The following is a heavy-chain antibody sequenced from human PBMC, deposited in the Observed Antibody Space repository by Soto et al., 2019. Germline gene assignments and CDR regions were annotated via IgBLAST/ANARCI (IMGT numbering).Heavy chain of an antibody. D-gene: IGHD3-10*01. CDR1: TSTFNLYG. CDR2: ISYDGSDT. CDR3: AGHLWFGESFGVLFDALDI. J-gene: IGHJ3*02. Sequence: QVQLVESGGGVVQPGRSLRLSCVASTSTFNLYGMYWVRQAPGKGLEWVALISYDGSDTYYTDSVKGRFTISRDNSKSTLYLQMNNLRAEDTAMYYCAGHLWFGESFGVLFDALDIWGQGTMVTVSS. V-gene: IGHV3-30*03.